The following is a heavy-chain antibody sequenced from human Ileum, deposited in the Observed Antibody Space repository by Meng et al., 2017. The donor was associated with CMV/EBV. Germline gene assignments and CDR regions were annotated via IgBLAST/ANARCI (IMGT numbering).Heavy chain of an antibody. CDR2: IRYDGSNK. D-gene: IGHD6-19*01. V-gene: IGHV3-30*02. CDR1: GFTFRSYG. CDR3: AKDGEGPWLPKGSCFFDL. J-gene: IGHJ2*01. Sequence: GGSLRPSCVASGFTFRSYGMHWVRQAPGKGLEWVAFIRYDGSNKDYADSVKGRFTIPRDNSKNTVYVQMNSLRAEDTAVYYCAKDGEGPWLPKGSCFFDLWGRGTLVTVSS.